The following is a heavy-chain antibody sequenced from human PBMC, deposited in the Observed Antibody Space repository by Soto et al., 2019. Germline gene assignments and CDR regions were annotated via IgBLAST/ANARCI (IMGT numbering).Heavy chain of an antibody. V-gene: IGHV3-30-3*01. D-gene: IGHD6-19*01. J-gene: IGHJ6*02. CDR2: ISYDGSNK. Sequence: GGSLRLSCAASGFTFSSYAMHWVRQAPGKGLEWVAVISYDGSNKYYADSVKGRFTISRDNSKNTLYLQMNSLRAEDTAVYYCARTIAVAGTGDYYYGMDVWGQGTTVTVSS. CDR3: ARTIAVAGTGDYYYGMDV. CDR1: GFTFSSYA.